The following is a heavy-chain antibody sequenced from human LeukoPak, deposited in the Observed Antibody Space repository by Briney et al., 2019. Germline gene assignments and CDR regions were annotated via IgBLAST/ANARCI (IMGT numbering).Heavy chain of an antibody. CDR3: AREYSSSWYGYYYYYMDV. D-gene: IGHD6-13*01. CDR2: IYYSGST. CDR1: GGSISSHY. Sequence: SETLSLTCTVSGGSISSHYWSWIRQPPGKGLEWIGYIYYSGSTSYNPSLKSRVTISVDTSNNQFSLRLSSVTAADTAVYYCAREYSSSWYGYYYYYMDVWGKGTTVTVSS. V-gene: IGHV4-59*11. J-gene: IGHJ6*03.